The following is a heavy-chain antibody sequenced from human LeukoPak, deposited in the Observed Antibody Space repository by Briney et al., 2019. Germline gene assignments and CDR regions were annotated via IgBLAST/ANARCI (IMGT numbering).Heavy chain of an antibody. Sequence: PGGSLRLSCAASGFTFSSYWMHWVRQAPGKGLVWVSRINSDGSSTSYADSVKGRFTISRDNAKNTLYLQMNSLRAEDTAVYYCARGGYGDRYNTPLDYWGQGTLDTVSS. J-gene: IGHJ4*02. CDR1: GFTFSSYW. CDR3: ARGGYGDRYNTPLDY. D-gene: IGHD4-17*01. CDR2: INSDGSST. V-gene: IGHV3-74*01.